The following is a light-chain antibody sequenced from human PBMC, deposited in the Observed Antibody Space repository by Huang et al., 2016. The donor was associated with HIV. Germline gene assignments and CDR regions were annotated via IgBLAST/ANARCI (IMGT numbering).Light chain of an antibody. CDR1: HDINTY. Sequence: QLTQSPSSLSASIGDRISIACRASHDINTYLPWYQQRPGRAPKLLIYESSTLQTGVASRFRGVGAGTAFSLTITSRQPDDFAVYYWQQLSAYPLAFGPGTTVD. V-gene: IGKV1-9*01. CDR3: QQLSAYPLA. J-gene: IGKJ3*01. CDR2: ESS.